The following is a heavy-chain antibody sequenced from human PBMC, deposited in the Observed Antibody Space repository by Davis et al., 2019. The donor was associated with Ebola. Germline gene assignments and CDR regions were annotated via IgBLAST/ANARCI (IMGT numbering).Heavy chain of an antibody. CDR1: GGSFSSRAYY. D-gene: IGHD6-6*01. Sequence: PSETLSLTCTVSGGSFSSRAYYWGWIRQPPGKGLEWIGSIFYSGDTYYTPSLKSQVTFSIDTSKNQFSLRLSSVTAADTAVYYCARPTVAARAFEDWGQGTLVTVSS. J-gene: IGHJ4*02. CDR3: ARPTVAARAFED. V-gene: IGHV4-39*01. CDR2: IFYSGDT.